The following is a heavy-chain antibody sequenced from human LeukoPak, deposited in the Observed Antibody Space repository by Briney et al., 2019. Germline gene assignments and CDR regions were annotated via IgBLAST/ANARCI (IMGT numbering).Heavy chain of an antibody. D-gene: IGHD2-15*01. J-gene: IGHJ4*02. CDR1: GDSVSSNSAA. Sequence: SQTLSLTCAISGDSVSSNSAAWNWIRQSPSRGLEWLGRTYYRSKWYNDYAVSVKSRTTINPDTSKNQLSLQLSSVTPEDTAVYYCGRGSGSSWTTSFDYWGQGTLVTVSS. CDR3: GRGSGSSWTTSFDY. CDR2: TYYRSKWYN. V-gene: IGHV6-1*01.